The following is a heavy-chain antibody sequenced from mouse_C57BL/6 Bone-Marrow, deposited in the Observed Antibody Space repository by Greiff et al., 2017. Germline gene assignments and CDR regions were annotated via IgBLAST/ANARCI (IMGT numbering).Heavy chain of an antibody. D-gene: IGHD2-5*01. V-gene: IGHV6-3*01. CDR1: GFTFSNYW. J-gene: IGHJ2*01. CDR2: IRLKSDNYAT. Sequence: EVTLVESGGGLVQPGGSMQLSCVASGFTFSNYWMNWVRQSPETGLAWVAQIRLKSDNYATHYAESVTGRLPISRDDSKSSVYLQMNILRAEGTGIYYCKGYSNGGQGTTLTV. CDR3: KGYSN.